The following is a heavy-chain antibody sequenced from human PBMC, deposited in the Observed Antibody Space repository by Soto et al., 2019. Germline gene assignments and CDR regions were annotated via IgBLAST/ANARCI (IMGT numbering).Heavy chain of an antibody. J-gene: IGHJ4*02. Sequence: ASVKGSCKASGYTFTNYGISWVRQEPGQGLEWMGWISAYNGNTNYAQKLQGRVTMTTDTSTSTAYMELRSLRSDDTAVYYCAXYALEYFWSGYGPYHDYWGQGTLVTVSS. CDR2: ISAYNGNT. D-gene: IGHD3-3*01. CDR3: AXYALEYFWSGYGPYHDY. V-gene: IGHV1-18*01. CDR1: GYTFTNYG.